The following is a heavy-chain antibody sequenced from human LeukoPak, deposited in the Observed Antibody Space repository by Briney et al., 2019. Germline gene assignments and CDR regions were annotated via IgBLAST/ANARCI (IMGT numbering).Heavy chain of an antibody. CDR3: ARCGYDSSGYYYIYYFDY. CDR1: GGSLSGYY. CDR2: INHSGST. Sequence: SETQSLTCAVYGGSLSGYYWSWIRQPPGKGLEWIGDINHSGSTNYNPSLKSRVTISVDTSKNQFSLKLSSVTAADTAVYYCARCGYDSSGYYYIYYFDYWGQGTLVTVSS. D-gene: IGHD3-22*01. V-gene: IGHV4-34*01. J-gene: IGHJ4*02.